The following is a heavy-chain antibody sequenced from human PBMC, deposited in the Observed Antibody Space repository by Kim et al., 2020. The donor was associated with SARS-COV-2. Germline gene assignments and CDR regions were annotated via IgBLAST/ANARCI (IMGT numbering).Heavy chain of an antibody. CDR2: GGS. V-gene: IGHV4-4*02. D-gene: IGHD3-22*01. J-gene: IGHJ4*02. Sequence: GGSKYNPAPKGRASISVDKAKNQFSLNLSSVTAADTAVYYCATEYYYDSSGAFLWGQGILVTVSS. CDR3: ATEYYYDSSGAFL.